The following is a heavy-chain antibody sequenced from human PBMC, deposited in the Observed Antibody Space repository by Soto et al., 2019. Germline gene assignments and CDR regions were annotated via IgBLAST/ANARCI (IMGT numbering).Heavy chain of an antibody. V-gene: IGHV3-23*01. D-gene: IGHD3-10*01. Sequence: PGGSLRLSCAASGVTLSSYAMHWVRQAPGKGLEWVSVISGSGGSTYYADSVKGRFTISRDNSKNTLYLQMNSLRAEDTAVYYCAKSGVWFGSNWFDPWGQGTLVTVSS. CDR3: AKSGVWFGSNWFDP. CDR1: GVTLSSYA. CDR2: ISGSGGST. J-gene: IGHJ5*02.